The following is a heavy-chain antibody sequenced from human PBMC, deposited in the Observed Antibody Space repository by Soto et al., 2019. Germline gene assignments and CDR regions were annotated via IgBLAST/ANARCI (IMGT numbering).Heavy chain of an antibody. CDR3: ARGDSVVVAARLTSNWFAP. Sequence: ASVKVSCKASGYTFTGYYMHWVRQAPGQGLEWMGWINPNSGGTNYAQKFQGWVTMTRDTSISTAYMELSRLRSDDTAVYYCARGDSVVVAARLTSNWFAPGGQGTLFTVSS. D-gene: IGHD2-15*01. CDR2: INPNSGGT. CDR1: GYTFTGYY. J-gene: IGHJ5*02. V-gene: IGHV1-2*04.